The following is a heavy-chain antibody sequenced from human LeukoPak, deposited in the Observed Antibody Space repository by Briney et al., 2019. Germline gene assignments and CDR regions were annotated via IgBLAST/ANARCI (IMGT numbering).Heavy chain of an antibody. J-gene: IGHJ6*01. CDR1: GFTFSGFA. CDR3: GKDARNGGVVVVPAAIGGMDV. CDR2: ISSRASGFAT. V-gene: IGHV3-73*01. Sequence: GGSLSLSCAASGFTFSGFAMLGVPQGPGEGVEWVGRISSRASGFATVYPASVNGSFTISRDESKNTAYLRMNSLNTGDAAVYYCGKDARNGGVVVVPAAIGGMDVRGQGATVTVSS. D-gene: IGHD2-2*02.